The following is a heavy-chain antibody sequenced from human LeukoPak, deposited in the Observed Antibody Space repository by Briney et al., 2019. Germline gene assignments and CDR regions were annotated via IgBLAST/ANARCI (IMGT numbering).Heavy chain of an antibody. V-gene: IGHV4-59*01. CDR3: ARVGVSYGVCHYFDY. Sequence: SETLSLTCTVSGGSISSYYWSWIRQPPGKGLEWIGYIYYSGSTNYNPSLESRVTISVDTSKNQFSLKLSSVTAADTAVYYCARVGVSYGVCHYFDYWGQGTLVTVSS. J-gene: IGHJ4*02. CDR2: IYYSGST. D-gene: IGHD3-3*01. CDR1: GGSISSYY.